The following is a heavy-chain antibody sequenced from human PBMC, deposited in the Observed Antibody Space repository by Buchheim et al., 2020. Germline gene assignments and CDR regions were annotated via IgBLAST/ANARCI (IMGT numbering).Heavy chain of an antibody. CDR1: GFTFSRCW. J-gene: IGHJ4*02. CDR3: VGSPYNSVVFDY. Sequence: EVQLVETGGGLVQPGESLRLSCAASGFTFSRCWMYWVRQAPGKGLEWVANINQDGSEKHYVDSVKGRFTISRDNAKNSLDLQMNSLRADDTAVYYCVGSPYNSVVFDYWGQGAL. CDR2: INQDGSEK. V-gene: IGHV3-7*01. D-gene: IGHD6-19*01.